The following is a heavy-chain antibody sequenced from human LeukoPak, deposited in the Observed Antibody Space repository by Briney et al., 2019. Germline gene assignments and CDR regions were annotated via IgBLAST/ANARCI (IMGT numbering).Heavy chain of an antibody. CDR1: GGSISSYY. J-gene: IGHJ4*02. V-gene: IGHV4-39*07. Sequence: SETLSLTCTVSGGSISSYYWGWIRQPPGKGLEWIGSIYYSGSTYYNPSLKSRVTISVDTSKNQFSLKLSSVTAADTAVYYCAREASYGSGSSSDYWGQGTLDTVSS. D-gene: IGHD3-10*01. CDR2: IYYSGST. CDR3: AREASYGSGSSSDY.